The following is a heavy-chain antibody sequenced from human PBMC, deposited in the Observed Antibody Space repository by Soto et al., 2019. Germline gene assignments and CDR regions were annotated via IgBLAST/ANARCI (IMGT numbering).Heavy chain of an antibody. CDR3: ATDGSAG. V-gene: IGHV3-23*01. D-gene: IGHD3-10*01. J-gene: IGHJ4*02. CDR2: ISGTGAGT. CDR1: GFTFSSYA. Sequence: GGSLRLSCAASGFTFSSYALTWVRQAPGKGLAWVSAISGTGAGTYYADSVKGRFTISRDNSKNTLYLQMNSLRSEDTAVYYCATDGSAGWGQGTLVTVS.